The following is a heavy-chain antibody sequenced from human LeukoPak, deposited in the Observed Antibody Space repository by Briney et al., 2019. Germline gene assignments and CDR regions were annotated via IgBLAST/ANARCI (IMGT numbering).Heavy chain of an antibody. CDR2: INPSGGST. CDR1: GYTLTELS. V-gene: IGHV1-46*01. D-gene: IGHD3-10*01. Sequence: ASVKVSCKVSGYTLTELSMHWVRQAPGQGLEWMGIINPSGGSTSYAQKFQGGVTMTRDTSTSTVYMELSSLRSEDTAVYYCARAYGSGSYTLLFFDYWGQGTLVTVSS. CDR3: ARAYGSGSYTLLFFDY. J-gene: IGHJ4*02.